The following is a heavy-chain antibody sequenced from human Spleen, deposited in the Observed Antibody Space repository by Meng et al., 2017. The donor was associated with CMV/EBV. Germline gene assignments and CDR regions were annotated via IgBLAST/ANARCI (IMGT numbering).Heavy chain of an antibody. V-gene: IGHV3-53*05. CDR1: GFSVSSNY. J-gene: IGHJ6*02. D-gene: IGHD3-16*01. Sequence: GGSLRLSCAASGFSVSSNYMSWVRQAPGKGLEWVSVIYSGGTTYHADSVKGRFTISRDDSESTLFLQMGSLSVEDTGVYYCARAMGPYYYYYAMDVWGQGTTVTVSS. CDR3: ARAMGPYYYYYAMDV. CDR2: IYSGGTT.